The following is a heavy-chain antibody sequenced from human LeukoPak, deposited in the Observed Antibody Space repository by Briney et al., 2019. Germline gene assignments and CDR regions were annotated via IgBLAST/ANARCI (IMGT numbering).Heavy chain of an antibody. V-gene: IGHV3-53*01. J-gene: IGHJ4*02. D-gene: IGHD3-22*01. CDR2: IYSGGTT. CDR1: GFTVSNNY. Sequence: GSLRLSCAASGFTVSNNYMSWVRQAPGKGLEWVSVIYSGGTTYYTDSVTGRFTISRDSSKNTLYLQMTSLRAEDTAVYYCAKVPAYYYDSSGYYYYDYWGQGTLVTVSS. CDR3: AKVPAYYYDSSGYYYYDY.